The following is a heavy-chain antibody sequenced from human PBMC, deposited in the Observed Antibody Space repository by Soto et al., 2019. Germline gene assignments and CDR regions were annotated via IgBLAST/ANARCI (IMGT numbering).Heavy chain of an antibody. CDR3: ARDPYGSSCFDY. J-gene: IGHJ4*02. V-gene: IGHV3-30-3*01. CDR2: ISYDGSNK. CDR1: GFTFSSYA. Sequence: GGSLRLSCAASGFTFSSYAMHWVRQAPGKGLEWVAVISYDGSNKYYADSVKGRFTISRDNSKNTLYPQMNSLRAEDTAVYYCARDPYGSSCFDYWGQGTLVTVSS. D-gene: IGHD6-13*01.